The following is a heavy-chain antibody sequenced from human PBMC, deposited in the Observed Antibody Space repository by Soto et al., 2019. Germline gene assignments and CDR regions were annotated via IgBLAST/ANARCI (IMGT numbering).Heavy chain of an antibody. D-gene: IGHD2-2*01. J-gene: IGHJ3*02. CDR3: ARKYCDSTSCYWAFDI. V-gene: IGHV5-51*01. Sequence: GESLKISRKGSGYSFTSYWNALVRQMPGKGPEWMGIIYPGDSDTRYSPSFQGKLTISVDKSISTAYLQWSSLKASDTAMYYCARKYCDSTSCYWAFDIWGQGTMVTVSS. CDR2: IYPGDSDT. CDR1: GYSFTSYW.